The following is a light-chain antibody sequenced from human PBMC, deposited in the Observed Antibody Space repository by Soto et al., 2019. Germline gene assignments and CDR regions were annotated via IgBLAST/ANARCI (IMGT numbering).Light chain of an antibody. CDR1: QSISSY. J-gene: IGKJ2*01. Sequence: DIQMTQSPSSLSASVGDRVTITSRASQSISSYLNWYQQKPGKAPKLLIYAASSLQSGVPSRFSGSGSGTDFTLTISSLQPEDFATYYCPQSYSTPYTFGQGTKLEIK. V-gene: IGKV1-39*01. CDR2: AAS. CDR3: PQSYSTPYT.